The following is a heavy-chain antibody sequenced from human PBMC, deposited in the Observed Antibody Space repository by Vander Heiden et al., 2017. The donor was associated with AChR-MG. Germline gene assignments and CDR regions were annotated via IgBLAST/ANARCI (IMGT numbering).Heavy chain of an antibody. Sequence: EVQLAQSGVEVKKPGASLKISCKASGYSFTGYWTGCARQMPGKGLHWMGIIYPGDSDTRYSPSFQGQVTISADKSISTAYLQWSSLEASDTAMYYCARHAGGWRQLISPRYDYWGQGTLVTVSP. V-gene: IGHV5-51*01. D-gene: IGHD3-16*01. CDR2: IYPGDSDT. CDR1: GYSFTGYW. J-gene: IGHJ4*02. CDR3: ARHAGGWRQLISPRYDY.